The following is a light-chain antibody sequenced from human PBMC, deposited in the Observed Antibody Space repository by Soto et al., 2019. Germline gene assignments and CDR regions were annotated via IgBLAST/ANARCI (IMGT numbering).Light chain of an antibody. CDR1: QPVSSNF. Sequence: ELVLTQSPGTLSLSPGESAALSCRASQPVSSNFLAWYQQKPGQAPRLLIYGVSSRATGIPDSFSGSGSGTEFTLTITRLEPEDFAVYYCQQYGSLPITFGQGTRLEIK. V-gene: IGKV3-20*01. CDR3: QQYGSLPIT. J-gene: IGKJ5*01. CDR2: GVS.